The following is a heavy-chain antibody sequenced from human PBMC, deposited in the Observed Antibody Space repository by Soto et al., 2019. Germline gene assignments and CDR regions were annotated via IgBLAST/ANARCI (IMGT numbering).Heavy chain of an antibody. CDR3: AKTLAPYSSSSESTEDY. CDR1: GFTFSSYA. V-gene: IGHV3-23*01. D-gene: IGHD6-6*01. Sequence: PGGSLRLSCAASGFTFSSYAMSWVRQAPGKGLEWVSAISGSGGSTYYADSVKGRFTISRDNSKNTLYLQMNSLRAEDTAVYYCAKTLAPYSSSSESTEDYWGQGTLVTVSS. J-gene: IGHJ4*02. CDR2: ISGSGGST.